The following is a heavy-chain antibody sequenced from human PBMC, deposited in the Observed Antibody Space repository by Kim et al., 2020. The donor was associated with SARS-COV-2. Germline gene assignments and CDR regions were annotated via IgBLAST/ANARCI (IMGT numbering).Heavy chain of an antibody. D-gene: IGHD6-6*01. Sequence: GGSLRLSCAASGFTFSSYWMSWVRQAPGKGLVWVANIKQDGSEIYYLDSVTGRFPISSANSKNSLYLPMNRLRSAATAVYFFSCVALACSSFFYSSYF. CDR3: SCVALACSSFFYSSYF. V-gene: IGHV3-7*01. J-gene: IGHJ2*01. CDR2: IKQDGSEI. CDR1: GFTFSSYW.